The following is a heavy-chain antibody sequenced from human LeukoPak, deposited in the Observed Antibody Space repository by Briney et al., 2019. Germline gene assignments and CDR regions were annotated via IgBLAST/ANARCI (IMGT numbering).Heavy chain of an antibody. CDR3: ARGIVGATAPDY. J-gene: IGHJ4*02. D-gene: IGHD1-26*01. Sequence: SETLSLTCAVSGYSISSGYYWGWIRQPPGKGLEWIGSIYRSGSTYYNPSLKSRVTISVDTSKNQFSLKLSSVTAADTAVYYCARGIVGATAPDYWGQGALVIVSS. CDR1: GYSISSGYY. V-gene: IGHV4-38-2*01. CDR2: IYRSGST.